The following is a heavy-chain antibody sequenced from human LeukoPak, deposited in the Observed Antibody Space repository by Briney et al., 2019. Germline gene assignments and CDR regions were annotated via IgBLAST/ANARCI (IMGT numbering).Heavy chain of an antibody. CDR2: ISSRGYTI. J-gene: IGHJ4*02. CDR3: ASQEGVRYFDY. V-gene: IGHV3-11*01. Sequence: GGSLRLSCAGSGFTFSDNHMSWIRQAPGKGLEGVSYISSRGYTIYYAASVKGPFTISRDNAKNLLYLQMHSLRAEDTAVYYCASQEGVRYFDYWGQGTLVTVSS. D-gene: IGHD1-1*01. CDR1: GFTFSDNH.